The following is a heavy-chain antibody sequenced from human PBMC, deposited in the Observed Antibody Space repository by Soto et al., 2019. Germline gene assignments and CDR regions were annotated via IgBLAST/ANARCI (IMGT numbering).Heavy chain of an antibody. CDR1: GYTLTESS. V-gene: IGHV1-24*01. Sequence: QVILVQSGAEVKTPWASVKVSCKLSGYTLTESSVHWVRQAPGKGLEWMGGFDPEDGETIYAQEFQGRVTMTEDAAPDHACMELCSLRSAATALHYCARGGGSRDAFDVWGQGTMVSVSP. J-gene: IGHJ3*01. D-gene: IGHD2-15*01. CDR3: ARGGGSRDAFDV. CDR2: FDPEDGET.